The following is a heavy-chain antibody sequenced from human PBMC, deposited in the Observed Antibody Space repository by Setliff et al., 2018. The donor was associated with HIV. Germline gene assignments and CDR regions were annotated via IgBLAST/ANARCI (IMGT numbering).Heavy chain of an antibody. CDR2: IYYSGST. Sequence: SETLSLTCTVSGGSISSNNYFWGWIRQPPEKGLEWIGSIYYSGSTYYNPSLKSRVTISIDTSRNQFSLKLTSVTAADTAMYYCARRHTAFGPWGQGTLVTVSS. CDR1: GGSISSNNYF. V-gene: IGHV4-39*01. J-gene: IGHJ5*02. CDR3: ARRHTAFGP. D-gene: IGHD5-18*01.